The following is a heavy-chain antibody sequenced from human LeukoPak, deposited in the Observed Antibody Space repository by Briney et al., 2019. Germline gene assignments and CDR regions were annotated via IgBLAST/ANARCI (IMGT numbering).Heavy chain of an antibody. D-gene: IGHD1-26*01. Sequence: GGSLRLSCAASGFTFSSYSMNWVRQAPGKGLEWVSSISSSSSYIYYADSVKGRFTISRDNAKNSLYLQMNSLRAEDTAVYYCAKESRIVGATSFDYWGQGTLVTVSS. V-gene: IGHV3-21*01. CDR3: AKESRIVGATSFDY. CDR1: GFTFSSYS. CDR2: ISSSSSYI. J-gene: IGHJ4*02.